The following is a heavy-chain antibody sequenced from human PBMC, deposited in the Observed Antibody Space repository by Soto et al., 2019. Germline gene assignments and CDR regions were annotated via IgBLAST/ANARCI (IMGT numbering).Heavy chain of an antibody. D-gene: IGHD3-16*02. V-gene: IGHV1-58*01. CDR3: AAEPVGYHDYSYYGMDV. CDR2: IVVGSGDT. CDR1: GFTFTSSA. J-gene: IGHJ6*02. Sequence: VSVSCKASGFTFTSSAVQWVRQARGQRPERIGWIVVGSGDTNYSQKFQERDTITRDTSINTAYMELSRLRSEDTAEYYCAAEPVGYHDYSYYGMDVWGQGTTVTVSS.